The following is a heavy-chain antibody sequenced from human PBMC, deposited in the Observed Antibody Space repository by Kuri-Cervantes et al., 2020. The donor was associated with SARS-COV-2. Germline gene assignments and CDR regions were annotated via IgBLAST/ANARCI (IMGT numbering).Heavy chain of an antibody. Sequence: GESLKISCVASGFTFSAYTLNWVRQAPGKGLEWVSSISSSSSYIYYADSVKGRFTISRDNAKNSLYLQMNSLRAEDTAVYYCAKDQDADVVPDYWGQGTLVTVSS. V-gene: IGHV3-21*01. J-gene: IGHJ4*02. D-gene: IGHD2-2*01. CDR3: AKDQDADVVPDY. CDR2: ISSSSSYI. CDR1: GFTFSAYT.